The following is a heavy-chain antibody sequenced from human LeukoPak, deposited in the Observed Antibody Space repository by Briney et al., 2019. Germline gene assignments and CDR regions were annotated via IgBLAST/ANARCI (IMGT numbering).Heavy chain of an antibody. CDR3: ARGGRHLFDY. V-gene: IGHV3-21*01. Sequence: GGSLRLSCAASGFTFSSYSMNWVRQAPGKGLEWVSSISSSSSYIYYADPVKGRFTISRDNAKNSLYLQMNSLRAEDTAVYYCARGGRHLFDYWGQGTLVTVSS. CDR1: GFTFSSYS. CDR2: ISSSSSYI. J-gene: IGHJ4*02.